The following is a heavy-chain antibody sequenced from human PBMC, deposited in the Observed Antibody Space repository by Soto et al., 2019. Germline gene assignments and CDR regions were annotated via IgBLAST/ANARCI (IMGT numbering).Heavy chain of an antibody. CDR2: IYYSGST. CDR3: ARHVYSTSCYDY. CDR1: GGSISSSSYY. D-gene: IGHD2-2*01. Sequence: SETLSLTCTVSGGSISSSSYYWGWIPQPPGTGLEWIGSIYYSGSTYYNPSLKSRVTISVDTSKNQFSLKLSSVTAADTAVYYCARHVYSTSCYDYWGQGTLVTVSS. J-gene: IGHJ4*02. V-gene: IGHV4-39*01.